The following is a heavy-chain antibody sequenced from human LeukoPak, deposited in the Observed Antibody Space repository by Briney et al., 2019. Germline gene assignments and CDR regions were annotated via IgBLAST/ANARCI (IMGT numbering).Heavy chain of an antibody. CDR3: ARAGSWYVRYGMDV. J-gene: IGHJ6*04. CDR1: GGSFSGYY. CDR2: INHSGST. D-gene: IGHD6-13*01. Sequence: SETLSLTCAVYGGSFSGYYWSWIRQPPGKGLEWIGEINHSGSTNYNPSPKSRVTISVDTSKNQFSLKLSSVTAADTAVYYCARAGSWYVRYGMDVWGKGTTVTVSS. V-gene: IGHV4-34*01.